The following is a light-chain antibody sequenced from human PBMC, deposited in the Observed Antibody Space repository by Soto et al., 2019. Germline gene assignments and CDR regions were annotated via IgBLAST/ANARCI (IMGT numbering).Light chain of an antibody. V-gene: IGKV1-5*03. CDR2: KAS. CDR3: QQCSGYPLT. CDR1: QSISTS. Sequence: DIQMTQFPSTLSASVGDRVTITCRASQSISTSLAWYQQKPGTAPKLLIYKASSLESGVPSRFSGSGSGTEFTLTISSLQPDDFATYYCQQCSGYPLTFGPGTKVDI. J-gene: IGKJ3*01.